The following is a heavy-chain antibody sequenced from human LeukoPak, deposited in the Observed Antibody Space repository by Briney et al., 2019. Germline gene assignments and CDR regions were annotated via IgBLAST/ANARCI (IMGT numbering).Heavy chain of an antibody. J-gene: IGHJ4*02. CDR3: ARHFSYYDSSDQFGY. D-gene: IGHD3-22*01. CDR1: GYSFTSYW. V-gene: IGHV5-51*01. CDR2: IYPGDSDT. Sequence: GESLKISCKGSGYSFTSYWIGWVRQMPGKGLEWMGIIYPGDSDTRYSPSFQGQVTISADKSISTAYLQWSSLKASDTVMYYCARHFSYYDSSDQFGYWGQGTLVTVSS.